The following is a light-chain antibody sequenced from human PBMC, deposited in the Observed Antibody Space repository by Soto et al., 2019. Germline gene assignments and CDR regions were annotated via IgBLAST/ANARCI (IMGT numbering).Light chain of an antibody. CDR2: GAS. V-gene: IGKV3-15*01. Sequence: IVMTQSPATLSVSTGERATLSCRASQSVSSKLGWYQQKPGQDPRLLIYGASIRATGIPARFSGSGSGTAFTLTIISLQSEDFAVYYCQQYNNWPRTFGPGTKVDIK. CDR1: QSVSSK. J-gene: IGKJ3*01. CDR3: QQYNNWPRT.